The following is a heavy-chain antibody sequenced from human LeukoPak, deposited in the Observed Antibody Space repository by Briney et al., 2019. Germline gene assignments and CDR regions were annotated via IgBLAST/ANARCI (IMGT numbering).Heavy chain of an antibody. CDR3: ARGGTYNWNGSPGMDV. Sequence: PGGSLRLSCAASGFTFSSYAMSWVRQAPGKGLEWIGEINHSGSTNYNPSLKSRVTISVDTSRNQFSLKLSSVTAADTAVYYCARGGTYNWNGSPGMDVWGQGTTVTVSS. CDR1: GFTFSSYA. J-gene: IGHJ6*02. V-gene: IGHV4-34*01. D-gene: IGHD1-20*01. CDR2: INHSGST.